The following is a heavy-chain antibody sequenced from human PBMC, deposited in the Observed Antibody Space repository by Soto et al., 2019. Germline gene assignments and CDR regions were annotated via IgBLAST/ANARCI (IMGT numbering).Heavy chain of an antibody. Sequence: SETLSLTCVVSGASIRSGSYSWGWIRQPPGKGLEWIGSMSYGGGSYYNPSLKSRVTISADTSMNQISLKMSSVTAAETAVYYCARQRRERVRGALYHYYGMDVWGQGTPVT. CDR2: MSYGGGS. J-gene: IGHJ6*02. CDR1: GASIRSGSYS. D-gene: IGHD3-10*01. V-gene: IGHV4-39*01. CDR3: ARQRRERVRGALYHYYGMDV.